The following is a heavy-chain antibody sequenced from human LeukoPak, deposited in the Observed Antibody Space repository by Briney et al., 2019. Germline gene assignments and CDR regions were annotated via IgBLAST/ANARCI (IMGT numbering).Heavy chain of an antibody. CDR2: IIPIFDTT. V-gene: IGHV1-69*05. J-gene: IGHJ4*02. CDR3: ARDLITDLTFDN. D-gene: IGHD5-24*01. CDR1: GGTFSNYG. Sequence: GASVKVSCKTSGGTFSNYGINWVRQAPGQGLEWMGRIIPIFDTTNYAQKFQGRVTITTDVSTSTAYMELSSLRSVDTAVYYCARDLITDLTFDNWGQGTLVTVSS.